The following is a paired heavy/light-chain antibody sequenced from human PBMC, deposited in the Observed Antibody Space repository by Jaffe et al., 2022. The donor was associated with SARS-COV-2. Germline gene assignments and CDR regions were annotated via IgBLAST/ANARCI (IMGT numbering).Light chain of an antibody. CDR1: QSISAW. V-gene: IGKV1-5*03. J-gene: IGKJ1*01. Sequence: DIQMTQSPSTLSASVGDRVTITCRASQSISAWLAWYQQKPGKAPKLLIYKTASLQSGVPSRFSGFGSGTEFTLTISGLQPDDFATYYCQQYSEYSQTFGQGTKV. CDR3: QQYSEYSQT. CDR2: KTA.
Heavy chain of an antibody. D-gene: IGHD7-27*01. CDR1: GFTFSSFW. V-gene: IGHV3-74*01. CDR3: ARALGIRLSEHFDY. J-gene: IGHJ4*02. Sequence: EVQLVESGGGLVQPGGSLRLSCAASGFTFSSFWMHWVRQAPGKGLVWVSRIRSDGSSADYADSVKGRFTISRDNAKNTLYLQMNNLRADDTAVYYCARALGIRLSEHFDYWGQGTLATVSS. CDR2: IRSDGSSA.